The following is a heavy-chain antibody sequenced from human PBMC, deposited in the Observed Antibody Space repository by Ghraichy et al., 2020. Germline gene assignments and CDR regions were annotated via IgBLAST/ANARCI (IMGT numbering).Heavy chain of an antibody. CDR3: ARGTPNPWGRYFDY. Sequence: SETLSLTCAVYGGSFSGYYWSWIRQPPGKGLEWIGEINHSGSTNYNPSLKSRVTISVDTSKNQFSLKLSSVTAADTAVYYCARGTPNPWGRYFDYWGQGTLVTVSS. CDR1: GGSFSGYY. V-gene: IGHV4-34*01. D-gene: IGHD3-16*01. CDR2: INHSGST. J-gene: IGHJ4*02.